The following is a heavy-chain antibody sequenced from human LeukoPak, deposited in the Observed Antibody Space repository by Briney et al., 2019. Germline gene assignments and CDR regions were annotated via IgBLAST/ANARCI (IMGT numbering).Heavy chain of an antibody. J-gene: IGHJ2*01. V-gene: IGHV4-31*03. Sequence: SQTLSLTCTVSGGSISSGGYYWSWIRQHPGKGLEWIGYIYYSGSTYYNPSLKSRVTISVDTSKNQFSLKLSSVTAADTAVYYCARGNGDYGATYWYFDLWGRGTLVTVSS. CDR2: IYYSGST. CDR3: ARGNGDYGATYWYFDL. D-gene: IGHD4-17*01. CDR1: GGSISSGGYY.